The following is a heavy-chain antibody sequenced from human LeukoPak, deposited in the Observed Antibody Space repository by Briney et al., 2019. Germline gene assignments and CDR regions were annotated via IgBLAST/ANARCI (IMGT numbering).Heavy chain of an antibody. CDR3: ARLRADHFDY. D-gene: IGHD5-12*01. CDR2: INPNSGGT. CDR1: GYTFTVYC. J-gene: IGHJ4*02. V-gene: IGHV1-2*02. Sequence: ASVTVSFTASGYTFTVYCMHWVRQAPGQGLEWMGWINPNSGGTNYAQKFQGRVTMTRDTSISTAYMELSRLRSDDTAVYYCARLRADHFDYWGQGTLVTVSS.